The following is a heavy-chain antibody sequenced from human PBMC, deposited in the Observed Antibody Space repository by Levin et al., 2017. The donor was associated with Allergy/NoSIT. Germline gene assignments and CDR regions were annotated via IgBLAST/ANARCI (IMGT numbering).Heavy chain of an antibody. V-gene: IGHV3-33*01. CDR3: ARGRGSSSWLVDY. CDR2: IWSDGSNK. CDR1: GFTFSSYG. Sequence: GGSLRLSCAASGFTFSSYGMHWVRQAPGKGLEWVAVIWSDGSNKYYADSVKGRFTISRDNSETTLYLQMNSLKAEDTAVYYCARGRGSSSWLVDYWGQGTLVTVSS. D-gene: IGHD6-13*01. J-gene: IGHJ4*02.